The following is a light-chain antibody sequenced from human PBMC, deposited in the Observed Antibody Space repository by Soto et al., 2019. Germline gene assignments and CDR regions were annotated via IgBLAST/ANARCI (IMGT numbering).Light chain of an antibody. CDR1: SSDVGYYDY. J-gene: IGLJ3*02. CDR2: EVS. V-gene: IGLV2-14*01. CDR3: SSHTSSTTLV. Sequence: QSALTQPASVSGSPGQSITISCTGTSSDVGYYDYVSWYQQHPGKAPKLMIYEVSNRPSGVSNRFSGSKSGNTASLTISGLQAEDEADYYCSSHTSSTTLVFGGGTKLTVL.